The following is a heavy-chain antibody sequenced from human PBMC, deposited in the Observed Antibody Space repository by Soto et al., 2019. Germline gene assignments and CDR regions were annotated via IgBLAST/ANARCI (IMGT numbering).Heavy chain of an antibody. CDR3: ARDPAGGTI. CDR1: GFTFSSYS. D-gene: IGHD2-15*01. V-gene: IGHV3-21*01. Sequence: ESVGGLVKPGGSLRLSCAASGFTFSSYSMNWVRQAPGKGLEWVSSISSSSSYIYYEDSVKGRFTISRDNAKNSLYLQMNSLRAEDTAVYYCARDPAGGTIWGQGTLVTVSS. J-gene: IGHJ4*02. CDR2: ISSSSSYI.